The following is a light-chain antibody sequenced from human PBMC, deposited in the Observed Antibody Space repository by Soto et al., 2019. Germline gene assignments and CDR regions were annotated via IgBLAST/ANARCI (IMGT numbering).Light chain of an antibody. J-gene: IGKJ3*01. Sequence: DIQMTQSPSSLSASVGDRVTITCQASQDITNYLNWYQQKPGKAPKLLIYDTSNLETVVPSRFSGSGSGTDFTFTISSLQPEDKATYYCQQYDNLPFTFGPGTKVDI. CDR1: QDITNY. CDR3: QQYDNLPFT. CDR2: DTS. V-gene: IGKV1-33*01.